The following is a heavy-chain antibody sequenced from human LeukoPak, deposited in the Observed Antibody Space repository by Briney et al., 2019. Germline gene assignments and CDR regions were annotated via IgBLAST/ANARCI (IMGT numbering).Heavy chain of an antibody. CDR1: GYPFTGYY. V-gene: IGHV1-2*02. CDR2: INPNSGGT. Sequence: ASVKASCKASGYPFTGYYMHWVRQAPGQGLEWMGWINPNSGGTNYAQKLQGRVTMTTDTSTSTAYMELRSLRSDDTAVYYCARNYYYDSSGFYPGGYWGEGTLVTVSS. J-gene: IGHJ4*02. D-gene: IGHD3-22*01. CDR3: ARNYYYDSSGFYPGGY.